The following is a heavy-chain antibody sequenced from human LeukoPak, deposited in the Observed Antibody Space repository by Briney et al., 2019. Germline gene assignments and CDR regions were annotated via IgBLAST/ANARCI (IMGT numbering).Heavy chain of an antibody. CDR3: ARHRTASDY. V-gene: IGHV3-21*01. CDR2: ISTSSTYI. D-gene: IGHD3-16*02. Sequence: GGSLSLSCAASVFTLSFFTMTWVRQAPGQGLEWVSSISTSSTYIYHADSLKGRFTISRDNDKNSLSLQMNSLRAEDTAVYYCARHRTASDYWGQGTLVTVSS. J-gene: IGHJ4*02. CDR1: VFTLSFFT.